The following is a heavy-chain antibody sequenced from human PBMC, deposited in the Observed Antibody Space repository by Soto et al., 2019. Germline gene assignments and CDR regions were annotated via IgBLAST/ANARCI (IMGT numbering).Heavy chain of an antibody. D-gene: IGHD3-16*02. J-gene: IGHJ4*02. CDR2: IYSGDGT. CDR1: GFNVSSNY. V-gene: IGHV3-53*04. Sequence: EVQLVESGGGLVQPGGSLRLSCAASGFNVSSNYMCWVRQAPGKGLEWVSGIYSGDGTYYADSVKGRFTISRHNSKNTLYLQLNNLRTDDTAVYYCARVLWGSYRYTGGIDYWGQGTLVTVSS. CDR3: ARVLWGSYRYTGGIDY.